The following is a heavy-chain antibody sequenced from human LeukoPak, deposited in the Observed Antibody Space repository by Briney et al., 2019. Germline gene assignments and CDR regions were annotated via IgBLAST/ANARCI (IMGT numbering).Heavy chain of an antibody. CDR1: GFTFGDYA. D-gene: IGHD4-17*01. V-gene: IGHV3-49*03. J-gene: IGHJ3*02. CDR2: IRSKAYAGTT. Sequence: GGSLRLSCTASGFTFGDYAMSWFRQAPGKGLEWVGFIRSKAYAGTTEYAASVKGRFTISRDDSKSIAYLQMNSLKTEDTAVYYCTRDLNGDYGFAFDIWGQGTMVTVSS. CDR3: TRDLNGDYGFAFDI.